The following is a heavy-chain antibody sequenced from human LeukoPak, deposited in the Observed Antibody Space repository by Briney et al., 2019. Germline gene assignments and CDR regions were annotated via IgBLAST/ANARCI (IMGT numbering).Heavy chain of an antibody. D-gene: IGHD3-22*01. CDR3: ARLKSATYYYDTSYYFDY. Sequence: SETLSLTCAVSGGSISSGGYSWSWIRQPPGKGLEWIGYIYYSGSTYYNLSLRSRVTISVDTSKNQFSLKLSSVTAADTAVYYCARLKSATYYYDTSYYFDYWGQGTLVTVSS. CDR2: IYYSGST. CDR1: GGSISSGGYS. J-gene: IGHJ4*02. V-gene: IGHV4-30-4*07.